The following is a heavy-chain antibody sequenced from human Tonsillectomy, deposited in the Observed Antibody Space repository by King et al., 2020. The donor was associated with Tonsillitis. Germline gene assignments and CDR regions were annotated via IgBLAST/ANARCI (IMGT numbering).Heavy chain of an antibody. J-gene: IGHJ4*02. CDR3: ARDPAAAGILDY. CDR2: INSGGST. Sequence: VQLVESGGGSVQPGGSLRLSCAASGFTVSSKYMSWVRQAPGKGLEWVSVINSGGSTYYADSVKGRFTISRDNSKNTLYLQMNSLRAEDTAVYYCARDPAAAGILDYWGQGTLVTVSS. D-gene: IGHD6-13*01. CDR1: GFTVSSKY. V-gene: IGHV3-66*01.